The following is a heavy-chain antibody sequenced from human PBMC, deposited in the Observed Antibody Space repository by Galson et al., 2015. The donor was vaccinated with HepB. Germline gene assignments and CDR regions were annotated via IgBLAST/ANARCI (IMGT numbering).Heavy chain of an antibody. Sequence: LRLSCAASGFTFSSYSMNWVRQAPGKGLEWVSSISSSSSYIYYADSVKGRFTISRDNAKNSLYLQMNSLRAEDTAVYYCARASAVIYYYYYMDVWGKGTTVTVSS. CDR2: ISSSSSYI. CDR3: ARASAVIYYYYYMDV. V-gene: IGHV3-21*01. J-gene: IGHJ6*03. CDR1: GFTFSSYS. D-gene: IGHD3-22*01.